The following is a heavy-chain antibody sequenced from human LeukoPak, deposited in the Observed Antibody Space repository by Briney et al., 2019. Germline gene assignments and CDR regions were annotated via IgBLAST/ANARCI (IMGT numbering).Heavy chain of an antibody. CDR2: INTDGTTT. V-gene: IGHV3-74*01. J-gene: IGHJ4*02. CDR1: GFTFSSYW. CDR3: TRDYCTGGSCSSGPGY. Sequence: GGSLRLSCAAPGFTFSSYWMYWVRRVPGKGLVWVSRINTDGTTTNYADSVQGRFTVSRDNAKSTLYLQMNSLRAEDTAVYFCTRDYCTGGSCSSGPGYWGQGTLVTVSS. D-gene: IGHD2-15*01.